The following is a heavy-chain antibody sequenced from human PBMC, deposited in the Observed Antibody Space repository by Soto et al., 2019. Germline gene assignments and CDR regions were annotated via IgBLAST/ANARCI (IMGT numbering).Heavy chain of an antibody. CDR1: GYGFTTYG. J-gene: IGHJ4*02. CDR2: ISAHNGNT. D-gene: IGHD1-1*01. Sequence: QVHLVQSGAEVKKPAASVKVSCKGSGYGFTTYGITWVRQAPGQGLEWMAWISAHNGNTNYAQKLQGRVTVTRDTSTSTAYMELSSLRSDDTAVYYCARGRYGDYWGQGALVTVSS. V-gene: IGHV1-18*01. CDR3: ARGRYGDY.